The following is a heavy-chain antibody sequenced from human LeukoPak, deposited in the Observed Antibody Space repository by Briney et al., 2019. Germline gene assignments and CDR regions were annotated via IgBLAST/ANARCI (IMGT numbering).Heavy chain of an antibody. J-gene: IGHJ4*02. Sequence: WASVKVSCKASGYTFTGYFMHWVRQAPGQGLEWMGWINPNSGDTNYAQKFQGRVTMTRDTPISTAYMELSRLRSDDTAVYYCARDERYDSSGYPFDYWGQGTLVTVSS. V-gene: IGHV1-2*02. D-gene: IGHD3-22*01. CDR1: GYTFTGYF. CDR2: INPNSGDT. CDR3: ARDERYDSSGYPFDY.